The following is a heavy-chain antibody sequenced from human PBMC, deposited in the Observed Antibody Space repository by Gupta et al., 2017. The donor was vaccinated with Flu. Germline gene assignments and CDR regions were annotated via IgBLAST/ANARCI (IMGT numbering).Heavy chain of an antibody. CDR2: IKQDGSEK. CDR1: GFTFSWYW. V-gene: IGHV3-7*01. D-gene: IGHD6-19*01. J-gene: IGHJ4*02. CDR3: ARVHSSGWFDY. Sequence: EVQLVESGGGLVQPGGSLRLSCAASGFTFSWYWMSWVRQAPGQGLEWVANIKQDGSEKYYVDSVKGRFTIFRDNDKNSVYLQMNSLRAEDTAVYSCARVHSSGWFDYWGQGAPVTVSS.